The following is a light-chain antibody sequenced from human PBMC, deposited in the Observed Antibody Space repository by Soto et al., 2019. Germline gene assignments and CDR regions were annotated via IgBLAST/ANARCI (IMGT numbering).Light chain of an antibody. V-gene: IGKV1-39*01. CDR1: QSINTY. J-gene: IGKJ5*01. CDR2: GAS. CDR3: QQSHSNPIS. Sequence: DIQMTQSPSSLSASVGDRVTITCRASQSINTYLNWYQQKPGKAPNLLIYGASSLQSGVPSRFSGSGSGTDFTLTISTLQPEDFATYYCQQSHSNPISFGQGTRLDI.